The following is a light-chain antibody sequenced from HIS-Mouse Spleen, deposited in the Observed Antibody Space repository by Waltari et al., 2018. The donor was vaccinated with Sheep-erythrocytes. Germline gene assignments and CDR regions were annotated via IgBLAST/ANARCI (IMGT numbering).Light chain of an antibody. J-gene: IGLJ1*01. Sequence: QSALTQPRSVSGSPGPSVTISCTGPSSDVGGYNYVSWYQQHPGKAPKLMIYDVSKRPSGVPDRFSGSKSGNTASLTISVLQAEDEADYYCCSYAGSYNHVFATGTKVTVL. CDR2: DVS. V-gene: IGLV2-11*01. CDR1: SSDVGGYNY. CDR3: CSYAGSYNHV.